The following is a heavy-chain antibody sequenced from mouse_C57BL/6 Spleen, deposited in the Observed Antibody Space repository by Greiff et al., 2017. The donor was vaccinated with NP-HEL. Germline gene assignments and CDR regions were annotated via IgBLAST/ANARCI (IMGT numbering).Heavy chain of an antibody. CDR3: ARSAYYYGSSRYAMDY. CDR2: IYPRDGST. Sequence: VQVVESDAELVKPGASVKISCKVSGYTFTDHTIHWMKQRPEQGLEWIGYIYPRDGSTKYNEKFKGKATLTADKSSSTAYMQLNSLTSEDSAVYFCARSAYYYGSSRYAMDYWGQGTSVTVSS. D-gene: IGHD1-1*01. V-gene: IGHV1-78*01. J-gene: IGHJ4*01. CDR1: GYTFTDHT.